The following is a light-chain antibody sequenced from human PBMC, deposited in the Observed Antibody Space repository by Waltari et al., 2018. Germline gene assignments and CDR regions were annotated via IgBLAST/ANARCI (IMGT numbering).Light chain of an antibody. Sequence: EIVMTPSPDSLAVSLGERAAINCKSSRSVLYNPNNKNYLAWYQQKPRQPPKLLINWASSRESGVPDRFSGSGSGTDFTLTISSLQAEDVAVYYCQQYYSSPISFGQGTRLEIK. CDR1: RSVLYNPNNKNY. CDR2: WAS. V-gene: IGKV4-1*01. CDR3: QQYYSSPIS. J-gene: IGKJ5*01.